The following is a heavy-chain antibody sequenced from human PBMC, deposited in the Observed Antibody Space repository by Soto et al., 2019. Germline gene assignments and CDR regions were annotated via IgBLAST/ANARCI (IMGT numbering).Heavy chain of an antibody. Sequence: VQLVESGGGLVQPGEPLRLSCTASGLTFSISWMTWVRQAPGAGLEWVSNINPAANVQQNADSVKERFTISRDNAKNSLFLQMSGLMGEDTAVYYCATANPPYAFDMWGQGTMVTGSS. CDR1: GLTFSISW. CDR3: ATANPPYAFDM. J-gene: IGHJ3*02. V-gene: IGHV3-7*01. CDR2: INPAANVQ.